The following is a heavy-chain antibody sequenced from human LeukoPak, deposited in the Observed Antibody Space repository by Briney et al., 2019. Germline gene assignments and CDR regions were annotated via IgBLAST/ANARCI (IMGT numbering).Heavy chain of an antibody. V-gene: IGHV3-33*01. CDR2: VWHDGSNR. J-gene: IGHJ2*01. D-gene: IGHD4-11*01. CDR3: ARASTSFLAYWYFDL. Sequence: GGSLRLSCTAPGFTFSSYAIHWIRQAPGKGLEWVALVWHDGSNRYYADSVKGRFTISRDNAKNSLYLQMNSLRAEDTAVYYCARASTSFLAYWYFDLWGRGTLVTVSS. CDR1: GFTFSSYA.